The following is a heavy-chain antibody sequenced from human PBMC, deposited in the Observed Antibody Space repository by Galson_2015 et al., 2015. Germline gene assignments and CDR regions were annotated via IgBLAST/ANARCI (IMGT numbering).Heavy chain of an antibody. V-gene: IGHV5-51*01. Sequence: QSGAEVKKPGESLTISCKGSGYSFTSYWIGWVRQMPGKGLEWMGIIYPGDSDTRYSPSFQGQVTISADKSISTAYLQWSSLKASDTAMYYCARQAYCSGGSCYPEPYYYYGMDVWGQGTTVTVSS. CDR1: GYSFTSYW. CDR3: ARQAYCSGGSCYPEPYYYYGMDV. D-gene: IGHD2-15*01. CDR2: IYPGDSDT. J-gene: IGHJ6*02.